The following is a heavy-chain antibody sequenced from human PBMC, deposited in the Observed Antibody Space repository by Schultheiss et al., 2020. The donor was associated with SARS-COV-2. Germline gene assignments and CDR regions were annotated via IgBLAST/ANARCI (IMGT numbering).Heavy chain of an antibody. V-gene: IGHV3-74*01. D-gene: IGHD2-15*01. CDR3: VRDRSWWTPYNCFDL. J-gene: IGHJ5*02. CDR1: GFTFSSYW. CDR2: INSDGSST. Sequence: GESLKISCAASGFTFSSYWMHWVRQAPGKGLVWVSRINSDGSSTSYADSVKGRFTISRDNAKNTLYLQMHSLRAEDTAVYYCVRDRSWWTPYNCFDLWGRGTLVTVSS.